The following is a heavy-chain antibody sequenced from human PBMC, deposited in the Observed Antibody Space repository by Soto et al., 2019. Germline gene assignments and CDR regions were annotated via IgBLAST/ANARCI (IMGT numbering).Heavy chain of an antibody. CDR3: ARPLGGDYVYYYYGMDV. Sequence: QVQVVQSGAEVKKPGASVTVSCKASGYTFSNYGIHWVRQAPGQGLEWMGWISAYNGNTNYAQKLQGRVTMTTDRSTSTAYMELSSLRSEDTAVYYCARPLGGDYVYYYYGMDVWGQGTTVTVSS. CDR2: ISAYNGNT. V-gene: IGHV1-18*01. D-gene: IGHD4-17*01. CDR1: GYTFSNYG. J-gene: IGHJ6*02.